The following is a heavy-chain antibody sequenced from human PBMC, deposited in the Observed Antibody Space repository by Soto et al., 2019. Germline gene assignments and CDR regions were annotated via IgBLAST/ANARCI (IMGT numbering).Heavy chain of an antibody. D-gene: IGHD6-13*01. Sequence: GGSLRLSCAVSGFTVSNNYMTGVRQAPGKGLERVANINQDGNDKYYVDSVKGRFTISRDNVKNSLYLQMNSLRADDTAVYYCVSESYSRSWYYWGQGTLVTVSS. CDR2: INQDGNDK. V-gene: IGHV3-7*03. J-gene: IGHJ4*02. CDR3: VSESYSRSWYY. CDR1: GFTVSNNY.